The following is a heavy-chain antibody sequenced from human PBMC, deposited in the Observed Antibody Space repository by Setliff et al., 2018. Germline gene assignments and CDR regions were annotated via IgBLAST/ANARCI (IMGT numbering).Heavy chain of an antibody. CDR3: ARVGITIFGVVIPFDY. CDR1: GGSFSGYY. V-gene: IGHV4-34*01. Sequence: PSETLSLTCAVYGGSFSGYYWSWIRQPPGKGLEWIGEINHSGSTNYNPSLKSRVTISVDTSKNQFSLKLSSVTAADTAVYYCARVGITIFGVVIPFDYWGQGTLVTVSS. J-gene: IGHJ4*02. CDR2: INHSGST. D-gene: IGHD3-3*01.